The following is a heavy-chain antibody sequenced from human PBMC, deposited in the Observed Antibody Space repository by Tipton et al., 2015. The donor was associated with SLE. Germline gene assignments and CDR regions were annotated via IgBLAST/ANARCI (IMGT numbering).Heavy chain of an antibody. V-gene: IGHV3-21*03. CDR1: GFIFSSYA. J-gene: IGHJ4*02. Sequence: SLRLSCAASGFIFSSYALGWVRQAPGKGLEWVSSISSSSSYIYYADSVKGRFTISRDNAKNSLYLQMNSLRAEDTAVYYCARDFLVGVPGYFDYWGQGTLVTVSS. D-gene: IGHD1-26*01. CDR3: ARDFLVGVPGYFDY. CDR2: ISSSSSYI.